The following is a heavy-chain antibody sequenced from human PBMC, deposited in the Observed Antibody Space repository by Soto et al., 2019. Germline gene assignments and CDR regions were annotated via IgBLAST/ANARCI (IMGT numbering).Heavy chain of an antibody. Sequence: QVQLVQSGAEVRKPGASVKVSCEASGYTFTSYDIYWVRQATGQGLEWMGWMNPNTGNSRYAQKFQGRVPMTSDNYLSTAHMELTSLRSEDTAVYYCARRAESNGWNGFGADKCYFDFWGQGTLVTVSS. V-gene: IGHV1-8*01. CDR3: ARRAESNGWNGFGADKCYFDF. J-gene: IGHJ4*02. D-gene: IGHD6-19*01. CDR1: GYTFTSYD. CDR2: MNPNTGNS.